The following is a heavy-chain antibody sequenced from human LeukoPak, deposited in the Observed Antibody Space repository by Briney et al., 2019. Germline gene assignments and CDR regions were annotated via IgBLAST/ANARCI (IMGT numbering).Heavy chain of an antibody. V-gene: IGHV4-39*01. Sequence: PSETLSLTCTVSGGSISSSSYYWGCIRQPPGKGLEWIGCIYYSGSTYYNPSLKNRVTISVDTTKNQHSLKLSSVPAADTAVYYCARSSGERGIAVADIDYWGQGSLVTVSS. D-gene: IGHD6-19*01. CDR2: IYYSGST. CDR1: GGSISSSSYY. J-gene: IGHJ4*02. CDR3: ARSSGERGIAVADIDY.